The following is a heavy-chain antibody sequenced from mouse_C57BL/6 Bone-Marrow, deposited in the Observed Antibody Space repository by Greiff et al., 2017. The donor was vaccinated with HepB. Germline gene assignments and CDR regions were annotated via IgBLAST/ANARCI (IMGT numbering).Heavy chain of an antibody. CDR1: GFNIKNTY. V-gene: IGHV14-3*01. CDR2: IDPANGNT. Sequence: EVKLQESVAELVRPGASVKLSCTASGFNIKNTYMHWVKQRPEQGLEWIGRIDPANGNTKYAPKFQGKATITADTSSNTAYLQLSSLTSEDTAIYYCARKGGYYSNRYWYFDVWGTGTTVTVSS. D-gene: IGHD2-5*01. J-gene: IGHJ1*03. CDR3: ARKGGYYSNRYWYFDV.